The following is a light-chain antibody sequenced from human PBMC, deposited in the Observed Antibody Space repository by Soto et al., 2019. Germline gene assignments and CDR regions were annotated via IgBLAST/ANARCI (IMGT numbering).Light chain of an antibody. Sequence: QSVLTQPASVSGSPGQSLTISCTGSTSDVFYYNSVAWYQLHPDKAPKLVVYEVSNRASGASNRFSGSKSGNTASLTISGLQPEYEATYYCSTYTSSNTLGVFGTGTNVTV. V-gene: IGLV2-14*01. CDR3: STYTSSNTLGV. CDR2: EVS. CDR1: TSDVFYYNS. J-gene: IGLJ1*01.